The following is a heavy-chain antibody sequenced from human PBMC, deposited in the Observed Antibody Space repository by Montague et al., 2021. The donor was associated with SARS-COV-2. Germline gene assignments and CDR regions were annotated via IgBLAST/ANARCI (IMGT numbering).Heavy chain of an antibody. Sequence: TLSLTCTVSGGSISGSNYYWGWIRQPPGKGLEWIGYIYYSGSTYYNPSLKSRVTISVDTSKNQFSLKLSSVTAADTAVYYCARVRGATMIVVVTVGAFDIWGQGTMVTVSS. CDR3: ARVRGATMIVVVTVGAFDI. V-gene: IGHV4-30-4*08. CDR1: GGSISGSNYY. D-gene: IGHD3-22*01. CDR2: IYYSGST. J-gene: IGHJ3*02.